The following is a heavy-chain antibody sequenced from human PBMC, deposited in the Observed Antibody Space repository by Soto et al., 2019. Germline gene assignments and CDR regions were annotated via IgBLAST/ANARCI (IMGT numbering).Heavy chain of an antibody. J-gene: IGHJ6*03. D-gene: IGHD2-2*01. CDR2: ISAYNGNT. V-gene: IGHV1-18*01. CDR1: GYTFTSYG. Sequence: GASVKVSCKASGYTFTSYGISWVRQAPGQGLEWMGWISAYNGNTNYAQKLQGRVTMTTDTSTSTAYMELRSLRSDDTAVYYCARDRLGYCSSTNCQGCYYYYYMDVWGKGTTVTVSS. CDR3: ARDRLGYCSSTNCQGCYYYYYMDV.